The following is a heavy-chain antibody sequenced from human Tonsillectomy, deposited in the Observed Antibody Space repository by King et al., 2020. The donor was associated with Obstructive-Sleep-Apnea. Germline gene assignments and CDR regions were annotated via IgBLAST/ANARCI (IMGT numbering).Heavy chain of an antibody. CDR2: ISYDGRDK. Sequence: VQLVESGGGVVQPGRSLRLSCAASGFTFSTYEMHWVRQAPGQGLEWGAVISYDGRDKYYADSVKGRFPISRDNSKNTLSLQMNSLTTEDTAVFYCATYGDYPGSSFDYWGQGTLVTVSS. V-gene: IGHV3-30*04. J-gene: IGHJ4*02. CDR1: GFTFSTYE. CDR3: ATYGDYPGSSFDY. D-gene: IGHD4-17*01.